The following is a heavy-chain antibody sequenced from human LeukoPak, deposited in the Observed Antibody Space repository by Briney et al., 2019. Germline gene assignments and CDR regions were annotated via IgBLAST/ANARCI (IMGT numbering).Heavy chain of an antibody. CDR2: IYHSGST. J-gene: IGHJ6*04. Sequence: SETLSLTCTVSGYSISSGCYWGWLRQPPGKGLEWIGSIYHSGSTYYNPSLKSRVTISVDTSKNQFSLQLSSVTAADTAVYYCARDDCSRTSCYFGVDVWGKGTTVTVSS. CDR1: GYSISSGCY. D-gene: IGHD2-2*01. CDR3: ARDDCSRTSCYFGVDV. V-gene: IGHV4-38-2*02.